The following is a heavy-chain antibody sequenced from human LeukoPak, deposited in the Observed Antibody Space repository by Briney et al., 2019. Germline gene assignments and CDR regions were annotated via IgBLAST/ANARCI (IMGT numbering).Heavy chain of an antibody. D-gene: IGHD1-1*01. CDR2: IYYSGST. CDR1: GDSINNYD. J-gene: IGHJ5*02. CDR3: ARGESAGSGWFDP. V-gene: IGHV4-59*01. Sequence: SETLSLTCTVSGDSINNYDWNWIRQPPGRGLDWIGYIYYSGSTNYNPSLKSRVTISVDTSKNQFSLKLTSVTAADTAVYYCARGESAGSGWFDPWGQGTLVTVSS.